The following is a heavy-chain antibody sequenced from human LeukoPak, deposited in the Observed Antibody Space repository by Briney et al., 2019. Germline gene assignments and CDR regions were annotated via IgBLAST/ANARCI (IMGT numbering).Heavy chain of an antibody. J-gene: IGHJ6*02. CDR1: GYTFTSYY. V-gene: IGHV1-46*01. CDR2: INPSGGST. D-gene: IGHD3-10*01. CDR3: ARDHPAGLDKLLWFGELYGMDV. Sequence: ASVKVSCKASGYTFTSYYMHWVRQAPGQGLEWMGIINPSGGSTSYAQKFQGRVTMTRDTSTSTVYMELSSLRSEDTAVYYCARDHPAGLDKLLWFGELYGMDVWGQGTTVTVYS.